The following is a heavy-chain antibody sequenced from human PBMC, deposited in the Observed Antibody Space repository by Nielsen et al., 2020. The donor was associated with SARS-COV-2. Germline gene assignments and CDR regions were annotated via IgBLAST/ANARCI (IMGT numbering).Heavy chain of an antibody. CDR1: GFTFSSYW. J-gene: IGHJ5*02. D-gene: IGHD6-13*01. V-gene: IGHV3-74*01. CDR3: ARGRSGIAAAGTGNWFDP. CDR2: INSDGSST. Sequence: GGSLRLSCAASGFTFSSYWMHWVRQAPGKGLVWVSRINSDGSSTSYADSVKGRFTISRDNAKNTLYLQMNSLRAEDTAVYYCARGRSGIAAAGTGNWFDPWGQGTLVTVSS.